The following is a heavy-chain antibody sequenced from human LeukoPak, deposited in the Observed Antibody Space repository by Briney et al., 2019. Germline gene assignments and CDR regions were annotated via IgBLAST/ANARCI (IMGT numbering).Heavy chain of an antibody. Sequence: PSETLSLTCTVSGGSISTSSYSWGWVRQPPGKGLEWIGSIYYSGSTNYNPSLKSRVTISVDTSKNQFSLKLSSVTAADTAVYYCASETYYYGSGSRYKGVWDKGTTVTVSS. CDR2: IYYSGST. J-gene: IGHJ6*04. V-gene: IGHV4-39*07. CDR3: ASETYYYGSGSRYKGV. D-gene: IGHD3-10*01. CDR1: GGSISTSSYS.